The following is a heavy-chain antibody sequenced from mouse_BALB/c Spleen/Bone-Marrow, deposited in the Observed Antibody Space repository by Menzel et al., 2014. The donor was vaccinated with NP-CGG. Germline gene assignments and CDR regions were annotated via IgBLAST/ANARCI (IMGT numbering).Heavy chain of an antibody. V-gene: IGHV5-6-2*01. J-gene: IGHJ4*01. D-gene: IGHD2-14*01. CDR2: INSNGGTT. Sequence: EVKVVESGGGLVKLGGSLKLSCAASGFTFSSYYMSWVRQTPEKRLELVAAINSNGGTTCYPDTVKGRFTISRDNAKNTLYLQMSSLKSEDTALYYCARQSTYEDYYAMDYWGQGTSVTVSS. CDR3: ARQSTYEDYYAMDY. CDR1: GFTFSSYY.